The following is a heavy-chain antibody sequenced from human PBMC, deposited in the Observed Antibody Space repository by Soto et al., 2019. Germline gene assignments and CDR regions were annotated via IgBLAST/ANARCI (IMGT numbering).Heavy chain of an antibody. J-gene: IGHJ3*02. CDR3: ARAKQQDI. CDR1: GFTFSSYA. V-gene: IGHV3-30-3*01. D-gene: IGHD6-13*01. Sequence: GGSLRLSCAAAGFTFSSYAMHWVRQAPGKGLEWVAVISYDGSNKYYADSVKGRFTISRDNSKNTLYLQMNSLRAEDTAVYYCARAKQQDIWGQGTMVTVSS. CDR2: ISYDGSNK.